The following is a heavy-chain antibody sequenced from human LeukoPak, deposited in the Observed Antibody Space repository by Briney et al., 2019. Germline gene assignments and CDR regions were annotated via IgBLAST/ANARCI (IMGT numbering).Heavy chain of an antibody. D-gene: IGHD3-10*01. J-gene: IGHJ4*02. CDR3: AKGYNTMVRGVIKYYFDY. Sequence: GGSLRLSCAASGFTFSSCGMHWVRQAPGKGLEWVAAIWYDGSNKYYADSVKGRFTISRDNSKNTLYLQMNSLRAEDTAVYYCAKGYNTMVRGVIKYYFDYWGQGTLVTVSS. CDR2: IWYDGSNK. V-gene: IGHV3-33*06. CDR1: GFTFSSCG.